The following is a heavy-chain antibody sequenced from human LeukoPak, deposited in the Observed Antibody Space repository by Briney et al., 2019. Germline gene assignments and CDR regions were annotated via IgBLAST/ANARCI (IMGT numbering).Heavy chain of an antibody. CDR3: AKAFAATGPGGAFDI. CDR1: GFTFSSYA. CDR2: ISGSGGGT. J-gene: IGHJ3*02. Sequence: PGGSLRLSCAASGFTFSSYAMTGVRQAPGKGLEWVSTISGSGGGTYYADSVKGRFTISRDNSKNTVYLQMSSLRAGDTAVYHCAKAFAATGPGGAFDIWGQGTMVAVSS. V-gene: IGHV3-23*01. D-gene: IGHD2-15*01.